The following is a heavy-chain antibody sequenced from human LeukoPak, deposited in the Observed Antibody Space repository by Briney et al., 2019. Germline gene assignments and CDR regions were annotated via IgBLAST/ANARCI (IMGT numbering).Heavy chain of an antibody. D-gene: IGHD6-19*01. CDR2: IVVGSGNT. V-gene: IGHV1-58*02. CDR3: AAGQAVAGTGDY. CDR1: GFTFTSSA. J-gene: IGHJ4*02. Sequence: ASVKVSCKASGFTFTSSAMQWVRQARGQRLEWIGWIVVGSGNTNYAQKFQERITITRDVSTSTAYMELSSLRSEDTAVYYCAAGQAVAGTGDYWGQGTLVTVSS.